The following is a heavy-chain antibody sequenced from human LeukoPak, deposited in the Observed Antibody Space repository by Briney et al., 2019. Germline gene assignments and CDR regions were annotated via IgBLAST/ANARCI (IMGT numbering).Heavy chain of an antibody. D-gene: IGHD4-17*01. CDR3: ARESFGDYYFDY. CDR2: MSHDGSNI. V-gene: IGHV3-30*14. Sequence: GGSLRLSCVSSGFTFSNYVLYWVRQAPGKGLEWVAGMSHDGSNIYYADPVKGRFTVSRDNSKNTLYLQMNSLRVEDTAVYSCARESFGDYYFDYWGQGTLVTVPS. J-gene: IGHJ4*02. CDR1: GFTFSNYV.